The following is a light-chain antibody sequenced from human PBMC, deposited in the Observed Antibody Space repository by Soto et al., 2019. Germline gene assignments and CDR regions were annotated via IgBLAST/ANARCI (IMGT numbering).Light chain of an antibody. CDR1: QSIDTY. CDR3: QQNQDIPPT. J-gene: IGKJ1*01. V-gene: IGKV1-39*01. Sequence: DIQMTQSPSSLSASVGDRVTVTCRASQSIDTYLNWYQQRPGQAPKLLIYVASTLQSGVPSRFSGSGSGTHFTLTISSLQPEDFATYYCQQNQDIPPTFGQETRVERK. CDR2: VAS.